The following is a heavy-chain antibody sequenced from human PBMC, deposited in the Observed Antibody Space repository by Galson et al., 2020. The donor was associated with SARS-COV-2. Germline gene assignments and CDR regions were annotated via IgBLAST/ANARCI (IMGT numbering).Heavy chain of an antibody. CDR2: VSGRISAT. J-gene: IGHJ4*02. Sequence: GGSLSLSCAASGFTFSNYALNWLRQAPGKGLEWVSGVSGRISATYYAGPVQGRFTISRDNSQNTLYLHMNSLRAEHTAIYDCAKRHRVSSGLDSWGQGVPVTVSS. CDR3: AKRHRVSSGLDS. V-gene: IGHV3-23*01. CDR1: GFTFSNYA. D-gene: IGHD3-22*01.